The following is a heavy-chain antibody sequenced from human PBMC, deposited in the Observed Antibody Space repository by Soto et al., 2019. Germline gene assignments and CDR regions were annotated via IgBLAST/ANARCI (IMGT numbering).Heavy chain of an antibody. J-gene: IGHJ4*02. Sequence: SVKVSCKASGYTFTDYYMHWVRQAPGQGLEWMGWINPNSGGTNYAQKFQGRVTMTRDTSISTAYMELSRLRSDDAAVYYCQSSSSGTDFDYWGQGTLVTVSS. CDR3: QSSSSGTDFDY. V-gene: IGHV1-2*02. CDR2: INPNSGGT. CDR1: GYTFTDYY. D-gene: IGHD6-6*01.